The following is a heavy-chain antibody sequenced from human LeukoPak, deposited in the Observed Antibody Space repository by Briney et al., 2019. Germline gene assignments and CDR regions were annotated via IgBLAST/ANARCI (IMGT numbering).Heavy chain of an antibody. CDR1: GFTFRNYG. V-gene: IGHV3-30*02. J-gene: IGHJ4*02. CDR2: IRTDGGEK. D-gene: IGHD6-13*01. Sequence: GGSLRLSCAASGFTFRNYGMHWVRQAPGTGLEWVASIRTDGGEKYHADSVQGRFSISRDNSKNTLYLQMDSLRAEDTALYYCARIGYSTSWANFDYWAREPWSPSPQ. CDR3: ARIGYSTSWANFDY.